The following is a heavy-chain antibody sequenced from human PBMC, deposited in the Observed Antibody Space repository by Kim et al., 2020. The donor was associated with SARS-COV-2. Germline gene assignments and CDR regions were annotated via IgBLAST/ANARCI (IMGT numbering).Heavy chain of an antibody. CDR3: ARAVPNYDSSGYYPLYYFDY. D-gene: IGHD3-22*01. J-gene: IGHJ4*02. Sequence: SETLSLTCTVSGGSISSGSYHWSWIRQPAGKGLEWIGRIYTSGSTNYNPSLKSRVTISVDTSKNQFSLKLSSVTAADTAVYYCARAVPNYDSSGYYPLYYFDYWGQGTLVTVSS. V-gene: IGHV4-61*02. CDR2: IYTSGST. CDR1: GGSISSGSYH.